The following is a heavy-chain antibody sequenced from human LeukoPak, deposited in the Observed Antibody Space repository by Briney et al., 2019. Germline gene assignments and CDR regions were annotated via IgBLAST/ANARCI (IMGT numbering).Heavy chain of an antibody. J-gene: IGHJ5*02. CDR3: AKSITMILVANWDWFDP. CDR2: IYSGGST. CDR1: GFTVSSNY. D-gene: IGHD3-22*01. V-gene: IGHV3-53*05. Sequence: GGSLRLSCAASGFTVSSNYMSWVRQAPGKGLEWVSVIYSGGSTYYADSVKGRFTISRDNSKNTLYLQMNSLRAEDTAVYYCAKSITMILVANWDWFDPWGQGTQVTVSS.